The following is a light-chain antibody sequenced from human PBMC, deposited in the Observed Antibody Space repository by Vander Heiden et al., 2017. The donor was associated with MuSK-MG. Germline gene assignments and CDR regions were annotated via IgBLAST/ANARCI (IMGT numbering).Light chain of an antibody. CDR3: QQSDSSPYT. CDR2: AAS. Sequence: DIQMTQSPSSLSASAGDRVTITCRASQTISTYLNRYQQKPGKAPQLLIYAASSLQSGVPSRFSGSGSGTHFTLTISRLQPEDFATYYCQQSDSSPYTFGQGTRLEI. CDR1: QTISTY. J-gene: IGKJ2*01. V-gene: IGKV1-39*01.